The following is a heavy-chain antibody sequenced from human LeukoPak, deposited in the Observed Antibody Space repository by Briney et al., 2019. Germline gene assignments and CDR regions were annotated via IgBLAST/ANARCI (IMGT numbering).Heavy chain of an antibody. Sequence: SETLSLTCTISGGSVSDYYWSWIRQSPGKGLEWIGYIYYTGSTTYNPSLKSRVTMSADTSKNQFSLNLNSVTAADTAVYYCARGRIAAAGRGRLDYWGQGTLVTVSS. J-gene: IGHJ4*02. V-gene: IGHV4-59*02. CDR3: ARGRIAAAGRGRLDY. D-gene: IGHD6-13*01. CDR2: IYYTGST. CDR1: GGSVSDYY.